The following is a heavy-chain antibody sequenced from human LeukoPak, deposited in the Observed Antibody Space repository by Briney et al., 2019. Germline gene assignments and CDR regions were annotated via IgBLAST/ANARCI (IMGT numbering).Heavy chain of an antibody. D-gene: IGHD3-22*01. V-gene: IGHV5-51*01. CDR2: IYPGDSDT. J-gene: IGHJ4*02. CDR3: ARLPYYYDSSSYVGGHYFDY. Sequence: GESLKISCKGSGYNFTNYWIGWVRQMPGKGLEWMGIIYPGDSDTRYSPSFQGQVTISADKSISTAYLQWSSLKASDTAMYYCARLPYYYDSSSYVGGHYFDYWGQGTLVTVSS. CDR1: GYNFTNYW.